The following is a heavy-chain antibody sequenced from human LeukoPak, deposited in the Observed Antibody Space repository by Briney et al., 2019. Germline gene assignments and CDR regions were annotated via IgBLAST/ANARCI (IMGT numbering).Heavy chain of an antibody. CDR1: GFTFSSYS. CDR2: ISSSGSTI. J-gene: IGHJ6*03. V-gene: IGHV3-48*04. D-gene: IGHD3-10*01. Sequence: GGSLRLSCAASGFTFSSYSMNWVRQAPGKGLEWVSYISSSGSTIYYADSVKGRFTISRDNAKNSLYLQMNSLRAEDTAVYYCARAVGSGSFQTYYYYMDVWGKGTTVTISS. CDR3: ARAVGSGSFQTYYYYMDV.